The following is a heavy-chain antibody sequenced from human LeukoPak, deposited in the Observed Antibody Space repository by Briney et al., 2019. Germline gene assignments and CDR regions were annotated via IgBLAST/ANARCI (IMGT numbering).Heavy chain of an antibody. D-gene: IGHD2-2*01. V-gene: IGHV1-69*13. CDR3: ARVVTPRYCTSTSCYLKGWFDP. Sequence: SVKVSCKASGGTFSSYAISWVRQAPGQGLEWMGGIIPIFGTANYAQKFQGSVTITADEFTSTAYMGLSSLRSEDTAVYYCARVVTPRYCTSTSCYLKGWFDPWGQGTLVTVSS. CDR2: IIPIFGTA. CDR1: GGTFSSYA. J-gene: IGHJ5*02.